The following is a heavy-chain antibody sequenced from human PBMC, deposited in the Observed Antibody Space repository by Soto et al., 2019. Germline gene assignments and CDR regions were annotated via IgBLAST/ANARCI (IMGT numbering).Heavy chain of an antibody. CDR2: IYYSGST. V-gene: IGHV4-39*01. CDR1: GGSISSSSYY. J-gene: IGHJ6*02. Sequence: SETLSLTCTVSGGSISSSSYYWGWIRQPPGKGLEWIGSIYYSGSTYYNPSLKSRVTISVDTSKNQFSLKLSSVTAADTAVYYCARSTDVLHYYGMDVWGQGTTVTVSS. D-gene: IGHD6-6*01. CDR3: ARSTDVLHYYGMDV.